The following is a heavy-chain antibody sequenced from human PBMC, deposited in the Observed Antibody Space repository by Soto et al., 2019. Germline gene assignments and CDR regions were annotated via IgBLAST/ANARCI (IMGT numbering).Heavy chain of an antibody. CDR3: ARAPYHNWNRRYYYGMDV. CDR1: GGSISSGGYY. V-gene: IGHV4-31*03. D-gene: IGHD1-20*01. J-gene: IGHJ6*02. Sequence: SETLSLTCTVSGGSISSGGYYWSWIRPHPGKGLEWIGYIYYSGSTYYNPSLKSRVTISVDTSKNQFSLKLSSVTAADTAVYYCARAPYHNWNRRYYYGMDVWGQGTTVTVSS. CDR2: IYYSGST.